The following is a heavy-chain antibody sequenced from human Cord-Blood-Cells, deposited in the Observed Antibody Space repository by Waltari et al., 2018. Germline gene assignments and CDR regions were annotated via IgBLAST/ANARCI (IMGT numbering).Heavy chain of an antibody. CDR1: GGSISSGGYY. D-gene: IGHD1-26*01. CDR3: ARDRGVVGRRKDTYWYFDL. Sequence: QVQLQESGPGLVKPSQTLSLTCTVSGGSISSGGYYWSWIRQHPGKGLEWIGYIYYSGRPYYNPSLKSRVTISVDTSKNQFSLELSSVTAADTAVYYCARDRGVVGRRKDTYWYFDLWGRGTLVTVSS. J-gene: IGHJ2*01. V-gene: IGHV4-31*03. CDR2: IYYSGRP.